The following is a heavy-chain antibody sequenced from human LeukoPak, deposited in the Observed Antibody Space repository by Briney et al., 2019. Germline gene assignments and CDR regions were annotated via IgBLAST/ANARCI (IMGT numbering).Heavy chain of an antibody. CDR3: AAPRMWELWGVFDY. Sequence: ASVKVSCKASGGTFISYAISWVRQAPGQGLQWMGGIIPIFGTANYAQKFQGRVTITTDESTSTAYMELSSLRSEDTAVYYCAAPRMWELWGVFDYWGQGTLVTVSS. V-gene: IGHV1-69*05. J-gene: IGHJ4*02. CDR1: GGTFISYA. CDR2: IIPIFGTA. D-gene: IGHD1-26*01.